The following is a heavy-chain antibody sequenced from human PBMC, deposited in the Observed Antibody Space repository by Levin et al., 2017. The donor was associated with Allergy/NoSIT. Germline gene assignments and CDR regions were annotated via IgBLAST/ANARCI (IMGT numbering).Heavy chain of an antibody. Sequence: GGSLRLSCKGSGYSFTSYWIGWVRQMPGKGLERMGIIYPGDSDTRYSPSFQGQVTISADKSISTAYLQWSSLKASDTAMYYCARHRNRPWPDAFDIWGQGTMVTVSS. V-gene: IGHV5-51*01. D-gene: IGHD6-6*01. CDR2: IYPGDSDT. CDR3: ARHRNRPWPDAFDI. J-gene: IGHJ3*02. CDR1: GYSFTSYW.